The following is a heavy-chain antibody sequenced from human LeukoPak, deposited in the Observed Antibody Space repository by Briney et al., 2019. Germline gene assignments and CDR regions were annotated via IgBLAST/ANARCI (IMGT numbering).Heavy chain of an antibody. D-gene: IGHD4-17*01. CDR1: GFTFSSYE. V-gene: IGHV3-48*03. CDR2: ISSSGSTI. Sequence: TGGSLRLSCAASGFTFSSYEMNWVRQAPGKGLEWVSYISSSGSTIHYADSVKGRFTISRDNAKNSLYLQMNSLRAEDTAVYYCARRGDYGDARFDYWGQGTLATVSS. CDR3: ARRGDYGDARFDY. J-gene: IGHJ4*02.